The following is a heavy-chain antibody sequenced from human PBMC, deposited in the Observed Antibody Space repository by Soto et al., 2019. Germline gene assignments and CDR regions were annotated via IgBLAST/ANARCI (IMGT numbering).Heavy chain of an antibody. CDR1: GGSISSSSYY. V-gene: IGHV4-39*01. Sequence: SETLSLTCTVSGGSISSSSYYWGWIRQPPGKGLEWIGSIYYSGSTYYNPSLKSRVTISVDTSKNQFFLKLSSVTAADTAVYYCAWDTAMVTYPYFDYWGQGTLVTVSS. J-gene: IGHJ4*02. CDR2: IYYSGST. D-gene: IGHD5-18*01. CDR3: AWDTAMVTYPYFDY.